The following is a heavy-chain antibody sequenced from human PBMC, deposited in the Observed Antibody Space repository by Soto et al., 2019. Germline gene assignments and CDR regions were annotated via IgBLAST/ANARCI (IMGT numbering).Heavy chain of an antibody. D-gene: IGHD2-15*01. CDR3: ARTLGYCSGGSCYPIPLSFDY. J-gene: IGHJ4*02. Sequence: EVQLVESGGGLVQPGGSLRLSCAASGFTVSSNYMSWVRQAPGKGLEWVSVIYSGGSTYYADSVKGRFTISRDNSKNTLYLQMNSLRAEDTAVYYCARTLGYCSGGSCYPIPLSFDYWGQGTLVTVSS. CDR2: IYSGGST. CDR1: GFTVSSNY. V-gene: IGHV3-66*01.